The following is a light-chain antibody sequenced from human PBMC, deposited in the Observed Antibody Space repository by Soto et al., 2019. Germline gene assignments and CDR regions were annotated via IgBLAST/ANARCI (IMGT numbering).Light chain of an antibody. J-gene: IGLJ2*01. V-gene: IGLV2-14*01. CDR1: SSDIGAYHY. CDR2: AVN. CDR3: NSYTNSDTVV. Sequence: QSALTQAASVSGSPGQSITISCTGTSSDIGAYHYVSWYQQRPGKGPKVMIYAVNNRPSGISNRFSGSKSGNTASLTISGLQAEDEAVYYCNSYTNSDTVVFGGGTKLTVL.